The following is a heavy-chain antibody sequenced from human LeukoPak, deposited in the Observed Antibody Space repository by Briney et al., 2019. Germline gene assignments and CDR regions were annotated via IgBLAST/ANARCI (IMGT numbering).Heavy chain of an antibody. CDR3: ASTLAHCSSSTCYRGPNTDY. D-gene: IGHD2-2*02. CDR1: GGSFSDYY. Sequence: TSETLSLTCVVYGGSFSDYYWSWIRQTPGKGLGWIGEISHSGDTNYNPSLKSRVTLSVDTSKNQFSLKLTSVTAADTAVYYCASTLAHCSSSTCYRGPNTDYWGQGTLVTVSS. CDR2: ISHSGDT. J-gene: IGHJ4*02. V-gene: IGHV4-34*01.